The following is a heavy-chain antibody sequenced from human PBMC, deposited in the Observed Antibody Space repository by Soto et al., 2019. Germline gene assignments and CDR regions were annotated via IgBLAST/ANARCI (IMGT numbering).Heavy chain of an antibody. D-gene: IGHD2-15*01. J-gene: IGHJ5*02. CDR2: IYYGWNT. V-gene: IGHV4-31*01. CDR3: ARGVAATPLSGSSWFDP. Sequence: QVQLQESGPGLVKPSQTLSLTCTVSGGSISSGGYYWNWIRQHPGKGLEWIGYIYYGWNTQYNPSLHSLVTISANTPKNRCSLILSAVPAAATAVYYWARGVAATPLSGSSWFDPWGQGTLVTVSS. CDR1: GGSISSGGYY.